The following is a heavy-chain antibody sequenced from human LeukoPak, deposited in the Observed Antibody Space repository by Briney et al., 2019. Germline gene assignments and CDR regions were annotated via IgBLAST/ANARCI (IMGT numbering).Heavy chain of an antibody. J-gene: IGHJ4*02. D-gene: IGHD5-12*01. V-gene: IGHV3-23*01. Sequence: GGSLRLSCAASGFTFSSYAMSWVRQAPGKGLEWVSAISGSGGSTYYAGSVKGRFTISRDNSKNTLYLQMNSLRAEDTAVYYCAKDRAYSGYVNSVLIDYWGQGTLVTVSS. CDR1: GFTFSSYA. CDR3: AKDRAYSGYVNSVLIDY. CDR2: ISGSGGST.